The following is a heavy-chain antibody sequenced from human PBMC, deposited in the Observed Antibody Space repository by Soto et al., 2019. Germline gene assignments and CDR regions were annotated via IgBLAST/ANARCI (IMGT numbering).Heavy chain of an antibody. J-gene: IGHJ6*02. CDR1: GYTFTGYY. Sequence: ASVKVSCKXSGYTFTGYYMHWVRQAPGQGLEWMGWINPNSGGTNYAQKFQGWVTMTRDTSISTAYMELSRLRSDDTAVYYCARSYYYYYGMDVWGQGTTVTVSS. CDR2: INPNSGGT. CDR3: ARSYYYYYGMDV. V-gene: IGHV1-2*04.